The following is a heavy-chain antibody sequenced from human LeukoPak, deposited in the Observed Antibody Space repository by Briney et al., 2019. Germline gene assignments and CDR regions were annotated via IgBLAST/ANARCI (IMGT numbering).Heavy chain of an antibody. CDR3: ARGETYYYDSSGYGADY. D-gene: IGHD3-22*01. V-gene: IGHV3-33*08. CDR2: IWYDGSNK. CDR1: GFTFSSCS. Sequence: GGSLRLSCAASGFTFSSCSMNWVRQAPGKGLEWVAVIWYDGSNKYYADSVKGRFTISRDNSKNTLYLQMNSLRAEDTAVYYCARGETYYYDSSGYGADYWGQGTLVTVSS. J-gene: IGHJ4*02.